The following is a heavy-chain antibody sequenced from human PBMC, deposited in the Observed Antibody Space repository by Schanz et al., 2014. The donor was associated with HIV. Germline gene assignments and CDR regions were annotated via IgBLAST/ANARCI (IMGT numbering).Heavy chain of an antibody. CDR2: IYYDGTNK. Sequence: QVQLVESGGDLVKPGGSLRLSCTASGFSFSDYHMSWIRQAPGKGLEWVALIYYDGTNKYYTDSVKGRFTISRDNSKNTLYLQMNSLRAEDTSVYYCTRGFQGFDYWGQGTLVTVSS. V-gene: IGHV3-33*08. J-gene: IGHJ4*02. D-gene: IGHD3-10*01. CDR1: GFSFSDYH. CDR3: TRGFQGFDY.